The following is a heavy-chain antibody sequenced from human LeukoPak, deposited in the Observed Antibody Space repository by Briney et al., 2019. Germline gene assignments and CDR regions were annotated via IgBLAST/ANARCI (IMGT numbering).Heavy chain of an antibody. V-gene: IGHV1-2*02. CDR1: GYTFTGYY. J-gene: IGHJ4*02. Sequence: GASVKVSCKASGYTFTGYYMHWVRQAPGQGLEWMGWINPNSGGTNYAQKFQGRVTMTRDTSISTAYMELSRLRSDDTAVYYCARVPVYYDSTGYYRPFDYWGQGTLVTVSS. CDR3: ARVPVYYDSTGYYRPFDY. D-gene: IGHD3-22*01. CDR2: INPNSGGT.